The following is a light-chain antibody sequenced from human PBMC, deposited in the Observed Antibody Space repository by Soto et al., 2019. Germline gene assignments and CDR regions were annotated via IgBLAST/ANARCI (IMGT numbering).Light chain of an antibody. V-gene: IGKV3-15*01. CDR3: QQYRVWYPLT. CDR2: GTC. J-gene: IGKJ4*01. CDR1: QSIGGK. Sequence: EILMTQSPGTLSVSPGESVTLSCRASQSIGGKLAWYQQRPGQAPRLLIYGTCIRATGVPARFSGSGSGTDYSLTISGLQSEDFAIYHCQQYRVWYPLTFGGGTRVEIK.